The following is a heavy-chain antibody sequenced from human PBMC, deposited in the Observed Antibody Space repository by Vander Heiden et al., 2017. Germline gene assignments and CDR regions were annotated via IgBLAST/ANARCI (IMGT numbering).Heavy chain of an antibody. J-gene: IGHJ6*02. Sequence: EVQLVESGGGLVQPGGSLRLSCAASGFTFSSYCMNWVRQAPGKGLEWVSYISSSSSTIYYADSVKGRFTISRDNGKNSLYLQMNSLRDEDTALYYCASYYDTTYGMDVWGQGTTVTVSS. CDR3: ASYYDTTYGMDV. D-gene: IGHD3-9*01. CDR1: GFTFSSYC. CDR2: ISSSSSTI. V-gene: IGHV3-48*02.